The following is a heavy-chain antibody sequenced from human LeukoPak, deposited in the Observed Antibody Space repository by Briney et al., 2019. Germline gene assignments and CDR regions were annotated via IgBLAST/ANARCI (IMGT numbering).Heavy chain of an antibody. Sequence: PGGSLRLSCAASGFTFNIYAMSWVRQAPEKGLEWVSAISETSRKTYYADPVKGRFTISRDNSKNTLYLQMNSLRAEDTAVYYCARDTFGVVVLGAFDIWGQGTMVTVSS. J-gene: IGHJ3*02. CDR2: ISETSRKT. V-gene: IGHV3-23*01. D-gene: IGHD3-3*01. CDR3: ARDTFGVVVLGAFDI. CDR1: GFTFNIYA.